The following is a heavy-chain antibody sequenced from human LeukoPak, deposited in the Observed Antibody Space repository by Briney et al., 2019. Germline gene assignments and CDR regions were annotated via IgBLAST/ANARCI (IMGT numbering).Heavy chain of an antibody. Sequence: ASVKVSCKVSVYTLTELSMHWVRQAPGKGLEWMGGFDPEDGETIYAQKFQGRVTMTEDTSTDTAYMELSSLRSEDTAVYYCAIVLRFFPAVDYWGQGTLVTVSS. J-gene: IGHJ4*02. D-gene: IGHD3-3*01. CDR3: AIVLRFFPAVDY. CDR1: VYTLTELS. V-gene: IGHV1-24*01. CDR2: FDPEDGET.